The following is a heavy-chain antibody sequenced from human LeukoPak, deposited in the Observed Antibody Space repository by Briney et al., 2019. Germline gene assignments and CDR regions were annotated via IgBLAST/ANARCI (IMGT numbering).Heavy chain of an antibody. J-gene: IGHJ4*02. D-gene: IGHD6-13*01. CDR2: IYYSGST. Sequence: PSETLSLTCTVSGGSFSSYYGSWIRQPPGKGLEWIGYIYYSGSTNYNPSLKSRVTISVDTSKNQFSLKLSSVTAADTAVYYCARALGSSWYYYFDYWGQGTLVTVSS. CDR3: ARALGSSWYYYFDY. CDR1: GGSFSSYY. V-gene: IGHV4-59*01.